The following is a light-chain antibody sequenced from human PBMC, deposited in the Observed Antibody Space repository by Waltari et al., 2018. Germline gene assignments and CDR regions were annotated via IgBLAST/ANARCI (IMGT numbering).Light chain of an antibody. CDR2: EGT. J-gene: IGLJ2*01. Sequence: QSALTQPASGSGSPGQSITISCTGPSGDIGNYNLVPWYQQHPGEAPKHIIYEGTKRPSWVSARFSGTKSGYTASLSISELQAEDESDYYCCLYAGNSPNVDFGRGTKLTVL. V-gene: IGLV2-23*01. CDR3: CLYAGNSPNVD. CDR1: SGDIGNYNL.